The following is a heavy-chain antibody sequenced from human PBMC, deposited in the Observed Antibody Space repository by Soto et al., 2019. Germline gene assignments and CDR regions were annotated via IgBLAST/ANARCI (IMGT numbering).Heavy chain of an antibody. CDR2: IYYSGNT. D-gene: IGHD5-18*01. V-gene: IGHV4-31*02. Sequence: SETLSLTCTVSGGSIRSGGYYWSWVRQNPRRGLEWIGNIYYSGNTYYNPSLKSRLTISVDTSKNQFSLNLSSVTAADTAVYYCARDRLMATAGTARHYFGLDVWGQGTTVTAP. CDR3: ARDRLMATAGTARHYFGLDV. J-gene: IGHJ6*02. CDR1: GGSIRSGGYY.